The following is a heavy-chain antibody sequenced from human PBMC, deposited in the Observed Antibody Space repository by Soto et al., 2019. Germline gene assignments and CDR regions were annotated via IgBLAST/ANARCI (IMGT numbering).Heavy chain of an antibody. J-gene: IGHJ4*02. Sequence: QVQLVESGGGVVQPGRSLRLSCAASGFTFSSYAMHWVRQAPGKGLECVAVISYDGSNKYYADSMKGRFTISRDNSKNTLYLQMNSLRAEDTAVFYCARDQTGITTAGGGRIDYWGQGSLVTVSS. D-gene: IGHD6-13*01. V-gene: IGHV3-30-3*01. CDR3: ARDQTGITTAGGGRIDY. CDR1: GFTFSSYA. CDR2: ISYDGSNK.